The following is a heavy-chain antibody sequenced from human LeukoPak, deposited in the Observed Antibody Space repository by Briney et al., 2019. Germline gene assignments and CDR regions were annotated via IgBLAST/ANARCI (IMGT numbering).Heavy chain of an antibody. CDR2: TSAYNGNT. J-gene: IGHJ5*02. CDR1: GYTFTSYG. Sequence: ASVKVSCKASGYTFTSYGISWVRQAPGQGLEWMGWTSAYNGNTNYAQKLQGRVTMTTDTSTSTAYMELRSLRSDDTAVYYCARVLLSDYGSGTNWFDPWGQGTLVTVSS. D-gene: IGHD3-10*01. V-gene: IGHV1-18*01. CDR3: ARVLLSDYGSGTNWFDP.